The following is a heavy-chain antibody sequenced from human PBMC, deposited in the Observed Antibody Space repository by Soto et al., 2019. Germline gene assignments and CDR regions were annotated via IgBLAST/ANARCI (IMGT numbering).Heavy chain of an antibody. CDR3: ARDEPPVRSSSRGMDV. D-gene: IGHD6-6*01. J-gene: IGHJ6*02. V-gene: IGHV1-69*13. Sequence: SVKVSCKASGGTFSSYAISWVRQAPGQGLEWMGGIIPIFGTANYAQKFQGRVTITADESTSTAYMELSSLRSEDTAVYYGARDEPPVRSSSRGMDVWGQGTTVTVSS. CDR1: GGTFSSYA. CDR2: IIPIFGTA.